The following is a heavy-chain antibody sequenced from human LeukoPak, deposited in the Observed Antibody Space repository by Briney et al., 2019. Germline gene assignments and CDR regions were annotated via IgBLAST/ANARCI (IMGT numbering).Heavy chain of an antibody. J-gene: IGHJ4*02. D-gene: IGHD3-9*01. V-gene: IGHV3-23*01. Sequence: TGGSLRLSCAASGFTFSGYAMSWVRQAPGKGLEWVSGIGASGGSTYYADSVKGRFTISRDNSKNTLYLQMNSLRTEDTAVYYCAKAEGYDILTGLDYWGQGTLVTVSS. CDR2: IGASGGST. CDR3: AKAEGYDILTGLDY. CDR1: GFTFSGYA.